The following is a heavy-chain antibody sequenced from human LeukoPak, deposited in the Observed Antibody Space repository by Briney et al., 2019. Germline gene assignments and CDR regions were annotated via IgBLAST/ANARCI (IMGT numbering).Heavy chain of an antibody. CDR1: GGSFSGYY. J-gene: IGHJ4*02. Sequence: SETLSLTCAVYGGSFSGYYWSWIRQPPGKGLEWIGEINHSGSTNYNPSLKSRVTISVDTSKNQFSLKLSSVTAADTAVYYCAGDIVATRTFDYWGQGTLVTDSS. CDR2: INHSGST. D-gene: IGHD5-12*01. V-gene: IGHV4-34*01. CDR3: AGDIVATRTFDY.